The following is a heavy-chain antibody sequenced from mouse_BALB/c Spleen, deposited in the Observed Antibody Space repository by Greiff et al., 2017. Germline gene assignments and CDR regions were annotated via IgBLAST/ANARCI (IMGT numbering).Heavy chain of an antibody. Sequence: QVQLQQSGAELMKPGASVKISCKATGYTFSSYWIEWVKQRPGHGLEWIGEILPGSGSTNYTEKFTGKATFTADTSSNTAYMQLSSLTSEDSAVYYCDRSGFKDAMDYWGQGTSVTVSS. CDR2: ILPGSGST. CDR1: GYTFSSYW. CDR3: DRSGFKDAMDY. V-gene: IGHV1-9*01. J-gene: IGHJ4*01.